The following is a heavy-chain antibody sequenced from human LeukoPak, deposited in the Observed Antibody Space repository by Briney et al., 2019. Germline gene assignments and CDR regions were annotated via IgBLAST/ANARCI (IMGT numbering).Heavy chain of an antibody. D-gene: IGHD5-18*01. CDR2: ISSSGSTI. J-gene: IGHJ4*02. CDR1: GFTFSDYY. CDR3: ARDKVWIQLWPYYFDY. Sequence: PGGSLRLSCAASGFTFSDYYMSWIRQAPGKGLEWVSYISSSGSTIYYADSVKGRFTISRDNAKNSLYLQMNSLRAEDTAVYYCARDKVWIQLWPYYFDYWGQGTLVTVSS. V-gene: IGHV3-11*01.